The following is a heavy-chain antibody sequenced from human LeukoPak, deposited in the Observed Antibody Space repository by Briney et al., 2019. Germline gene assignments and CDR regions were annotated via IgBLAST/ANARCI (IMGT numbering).Heavy chain of an antibody. D-gene: IGHD4-17*01. CDR3: ARRPYAGAFDI. Sequence: GGSLRLSCAASGFTFSKYAMSWVRQVPGKGLEWVSSIGDGGSSTYYADSVKGRFIISRDNSKNTLYLQMSSLRVEDTAIYYCARRPYAGAFDIWGQGTMVTVSS. CDR2: IGDGGSST. V-gene: IGHV3-23*01. J-gene: IGHJ3*02. CDR1: GFTFSKYA.